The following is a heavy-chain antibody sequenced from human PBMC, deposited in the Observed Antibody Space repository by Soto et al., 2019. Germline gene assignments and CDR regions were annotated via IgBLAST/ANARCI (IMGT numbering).Heavy chain of an antibody. D-gene: IGHD4-17*01. CDR1: GVAITRSVYY. V-gene: IGHV4-39*01. CDR3: ASTGY. CDR2: IYSSGST. Sequence: QLQLQESGPGLVKPSETLSLTCTVSGVAITRSVYYWAWVRQPPEKGLEWIGSIYSSGSTYYNSSLKSRVTISVDTSKTQFSLKLSSVTAADSAVYYCASTGYWGQGTLVTVSS. J-gene: IGHJ4*02.